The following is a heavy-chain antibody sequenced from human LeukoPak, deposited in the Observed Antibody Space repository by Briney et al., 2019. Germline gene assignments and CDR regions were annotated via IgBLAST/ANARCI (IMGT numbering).Heavy chain of an antibody. Sequence: GGSLRLSCAASEFTFSTYGMHWVRQAPGKGLEWVAVISYDGSYKFYADSVKGRFTIARDNSKSTLYLQMNSLRAEDTAVYYCAKDRYSGLNTIDYWGQGTLVTVSS. CDR2: ISYDGSYK. CDR3: AKDRYSGLNTIDY. D-gene: IGHD6-13*01. V-gene: IGHV3-30*18. J-gene: IGHJ4*02. CDR1: EFTFSTYG.